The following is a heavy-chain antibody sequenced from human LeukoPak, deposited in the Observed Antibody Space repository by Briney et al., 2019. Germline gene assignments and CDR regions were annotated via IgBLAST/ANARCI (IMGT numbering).Heavy chain of an antibody. V-gene: IGHV1-18*01. D-gene: IGHD6-13*01. J-gene: IGHJ1*01. Sequence: GASVKVSCKASGYTFITYGITWVRQAPGQGLEWMGWISAYNGNTNYTQKLQGRVTMTTDTSTSTAYMELRSLRSDDTAVYYCARVKRIAAAGTGIAEYFQHWGQGTLVTVSS. CDR3: ARVKRIAAAGTGIAEYFQH. CDR1: GYTFITYG. CDR2: ISAYNGNT.